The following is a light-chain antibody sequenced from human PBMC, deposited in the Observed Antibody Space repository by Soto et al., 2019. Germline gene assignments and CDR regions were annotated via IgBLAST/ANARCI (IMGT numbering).Light chain of an antibody. Sequence: EIVLTQSPATLSLSPGETATLSCRASQSISRYLAWYQQKPGQAPSLLVSDASNRATGIPARFRGSGSGTDFTLTISSLEPEDFAVYYCQQRYDWPLTVGGGTKVQI. CDR3: QQRYDWPLT. J-gene: IGKJ4*01. CDR2: DAS. V-gene: IGKV3-11*01. CDR1: QSISRY.